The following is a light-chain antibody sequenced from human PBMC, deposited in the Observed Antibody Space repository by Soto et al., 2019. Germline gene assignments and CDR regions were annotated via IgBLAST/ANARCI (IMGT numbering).Light chain of an antibody. CDR2: EVS. Sequence: QSALTQPASVSGSPGPSITISCTGTSSDVVGYKYVSWYQQHPGKTPKLIIYEVSNRPSGVSNRFSGSKSGNTASLTISGLQAEDEADYYCTSYTSSATGVFGGGTKLTVL. CDR1: SSDVVGYKY. J-gene: IGLJ2*01. V-gene: IGLV2-14*01. CDR3: TSYTSSATGV.